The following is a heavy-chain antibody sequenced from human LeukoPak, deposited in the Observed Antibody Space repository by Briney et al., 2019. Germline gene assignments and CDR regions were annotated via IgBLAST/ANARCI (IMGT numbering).Heavy chain of an antibody. V-gene: IGHV4-4*07. J-gene: IGHJ4*02. CDR3: ASTYYDRQFDY. Sequence: SETLSLTCTVSGGSISSYYWSWIRQPAGKGLEWIGRIYTSGSTNYNPSLKSRVTISVDTSKNQFSLKLSSVTAADTAVYYCASTYYDRQFDYWGQGTLVTVSS. CDR1: GGSISSYY. D-gene: IGHD3-22*01. CDR2: IYTSGST.